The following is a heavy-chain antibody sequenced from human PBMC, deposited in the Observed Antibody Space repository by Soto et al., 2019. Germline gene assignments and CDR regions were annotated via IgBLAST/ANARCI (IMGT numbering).Heavy chain of an antibody. J-gene: IGHJ4*02. CDR1: GFSFITYW. D-gene: IGHD3-9*01. CDR2: IEEDGSEN. V-gene: IGHV3-7*04. Sequence: EVQLVESGGGLVQSGGSLRLSCEASGFSFITYWMNWVRQAPGKGLEWLASIEEDGSENQYVDSVKGRFTISRDNARNSLYLQMNSLSEEDTAVYYCVRAISGSFALWGQGTLVIVSS. CDR3: VRAISGSFAL.